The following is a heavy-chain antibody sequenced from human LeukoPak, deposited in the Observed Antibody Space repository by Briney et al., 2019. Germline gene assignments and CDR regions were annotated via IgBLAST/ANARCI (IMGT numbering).Heavy chain of an antibody. Sequence: GESLKISCKASGYSFSTYWIAWVRQMPGRDLEWMGIIYPSDSDTRYSPSFQGQVTISADKSITTAYLQWRSLKASDAAMYYCARTGNFDYWGQGTLVTVSS. CDR2: IYPSDSDT. J-gene: IGHJ4*02. V-gene: IGHV5-51*01. CDR1: GYSFSTYW. D-gene: IGHD7-27*01. CDR3: ARTGNFDY.